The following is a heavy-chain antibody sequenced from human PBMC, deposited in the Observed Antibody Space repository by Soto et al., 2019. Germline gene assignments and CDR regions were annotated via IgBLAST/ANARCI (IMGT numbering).Heavy chain of an antibody. D-gene: IGHD6-19*01. J-gene: IGHJ5*02. CDR2: IGSSNSYM. V-gene: IGHV3-21*04. Sequence: PGGSLRLSCAASGFTFSTYTMNWVRQAPGKGLEWVSSIGSSNSYMYYAVSVKGLFTISRDNVKNSLYLQMNSLRAEDTVVFYCAKERSSGRINWFDPWGQGTLVTVSS. CDR3: AKERSSGRINWFDP. CDR1: GFTFSTYT.